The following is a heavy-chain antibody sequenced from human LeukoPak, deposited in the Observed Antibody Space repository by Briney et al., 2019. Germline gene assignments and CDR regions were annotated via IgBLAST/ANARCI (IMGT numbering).Heavy chain of an antibody. D-gene: IGHD6-19*01. Sequence: GSLRLSCAASGFTVSSNYMSWVRQAPGKGLEWVSVIYSGGNTYYADSVKGRFTISRDNSKNTLYLQMNSLRAEDTAVYYCARGDSSGYYYFGYWGQGTLVTVSS. J-gene: IGHJ4*02. CDR2: IYSGGNT. CDR3: ARGDSSGYYYFGY. V-gene: IGHV3-53*01. CDR1: GFTVSSNY.